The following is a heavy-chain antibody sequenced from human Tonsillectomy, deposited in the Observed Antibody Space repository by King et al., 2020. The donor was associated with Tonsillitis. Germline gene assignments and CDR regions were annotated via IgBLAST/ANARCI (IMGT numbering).Heavy chain of an antibody. CDR2: IYHSGRT. D-gene: IGHD2-2*01. CDR1: GGYISSGGYS. J-gene: IGHJ3*02. Sequence: QLQESGSGLVKPSQTLSLTCAVSGGYISSGGYSWSWIRQPPGKGLEWIGYIYHSGRTYYNPSLKSRVIISVDRSKNQFSLKLSSVPAADTAVYYCARGGLGLGYCSSTSCYDAFDIWGQGTMVTVSS. V-gene: IGHV4-30-2*01. CDR3: ARGGLGLGYCSSTSCYDAFDI.